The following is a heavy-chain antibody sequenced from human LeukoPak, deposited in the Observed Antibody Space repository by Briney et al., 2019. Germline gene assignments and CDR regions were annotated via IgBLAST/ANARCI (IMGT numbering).Heavy chain of an antibody. D-gene: IGHD2-2*01. CDR3: ARAAAGDIVVVPADHDAFDI. CDR1: GGSISSYY. Sequence: SETLSLTCTVSGGSISSYYWNWIRQPAGKGLEWIGRIYTSGSTNYNPSLKSRVTMSLDTSKNQFSLKLSSVTAADTAVYYCARAAAGDIVVVPADHDAFDIWGQGTMVTVSS. J-gene: IGHJ3*02. V-gene: IGHV4-4*07. CDR2: IYTSGST.